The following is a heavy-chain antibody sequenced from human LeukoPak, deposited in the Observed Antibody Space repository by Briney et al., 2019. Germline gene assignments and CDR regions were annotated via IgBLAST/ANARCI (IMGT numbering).Heavy chain of an antibody. D-gene: IGHD5-18*01. CDR1: GFTFSSYG. V-gene: IGHV3-33*06. J-gene: IGHJ6*03. CDR3: EKDKGYGYYMDV. Sequence: GRSLRLSCAASGFTFSSYGMHWVRQAPGKGLEWVAVIWYDGSDKYYADSVKGRFTISRDNSKNTLYLQMNSLRAEDTAVYYCEKDKGYGYYMDVWGKGTTVTVSS. CDR2: IWYDGSDK.